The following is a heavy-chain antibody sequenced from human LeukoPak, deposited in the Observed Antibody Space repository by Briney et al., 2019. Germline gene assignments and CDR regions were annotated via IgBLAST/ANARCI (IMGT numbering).Heavy chain of an antibody. Sequence: GWSLRLSCAASGFTFSSYGMHWVRQAPGNALEWVAFIRYDGSNKYYADSVKGRFTISRDNSKNTLYLQMNSLRAEDTAVYYCASLGGVTMIVVVEVYWGQGTLVTVSS. D-gene: IGHD3-22*01. CDR1: GFTFSSYG. CDR3: ASLGGVTMIVVVEVY. J-gene: IGHJ4*02. V-gene: IGHV3-30*02. CDR2: IRYDGSNK.